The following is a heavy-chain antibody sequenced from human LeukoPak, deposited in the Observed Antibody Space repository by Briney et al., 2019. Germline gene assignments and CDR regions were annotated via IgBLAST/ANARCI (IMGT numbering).Heavy chain of an antibody. CDR3: ARAALGAAAAHGASDI. CDR2: INYSGST. CDR1: GGSISTSY. V-gene: IGHV4-59*12. Sequence: SETLSLTCTVSGGSISTSYWTWIRQPPGKGLEWIGYINYSGSTTYNPSLRSRVTISVDTSKNQFSLKLSSVTAADTAVYYCARAALGAAAAHGASDIWGQGTMVTVSS. J-gene: IGHJ3*02. D-gene: IGHD6-13*01.